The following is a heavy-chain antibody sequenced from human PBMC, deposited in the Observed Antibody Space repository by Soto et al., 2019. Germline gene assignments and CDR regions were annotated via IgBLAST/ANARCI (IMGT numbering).Heavy chain of an antibody. D-gene: IGHD3-10*01. Sequence: QVQLVQAGAEVRKPGSSVKVSCKASGGTFSSYAISWVRQAPGQGLEWMGGIIPIFGTANYAQKFQGRVTITADESTSTAYMELSSLRSEDTAVYYCAGDSTTLWFGELLPAGMDVWGQGTTVTVSS. CDR3: AGDSTTLWFGELLPAGMDV. CDR2: IIPIFGTA. J-gene: IGHJ6*02. CDR1: GGTFSSYA. V-gene: IGHV1-69*01.